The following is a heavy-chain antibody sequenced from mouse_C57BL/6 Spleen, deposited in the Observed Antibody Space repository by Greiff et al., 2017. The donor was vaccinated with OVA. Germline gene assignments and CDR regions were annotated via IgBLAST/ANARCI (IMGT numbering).Heavy chain of an antibody. D-gene: IGHD3-2*02. Sequence: CQASGVDFSRSWMSWVRRAPGQGLEWIGEINPDSSTINYAPSLKDKFIISRDNAKNTLYLQMSKVRSEDTALYYCATAQASYYYAMDYWGQGTSVTVSS. CDR2: INPDSSTI. J-gene: IGHJ4*01. CDR3: ATAQASYYYAMDY. V-gene: IGHV4-1*01. CDR1: GVDFSRSW.